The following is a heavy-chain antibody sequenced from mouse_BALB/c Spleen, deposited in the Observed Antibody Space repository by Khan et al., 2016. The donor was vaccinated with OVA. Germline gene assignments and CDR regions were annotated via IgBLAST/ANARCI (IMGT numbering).Heavy chain of an antibody. CDR2: ISYSGST. J-gene: IGHJ2*01. Sequence: EVELVESGPGLVKPSQSLSLTCTVTGYSITSGYGWNWIRQFPGNKLEWMSYISYSGSTNYNPSLKSRISITRDTSKNQFFLQLNSMTTEDTATYYCARTARIKYWGQGTTLTVSS. V-gene: IGHV3-2*02. CDR1: GYSITSGYG. CDR3: ARTARIKY. D-gene: IGHD1-2*01.